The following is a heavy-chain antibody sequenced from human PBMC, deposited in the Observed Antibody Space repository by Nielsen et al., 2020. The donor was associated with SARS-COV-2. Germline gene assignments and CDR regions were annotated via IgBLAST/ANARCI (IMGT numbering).Heavy chain of an antibody. V-gene: IGHV4-59*13. CDR1: GGSISSYY. J-gene: IGHJ6*02. CDR2: IYYSGST. D-gene: IGHD5-18*01. Sequence: SETLSLTCTVSGGSISSYYWSWIRQPPGKGLEWIGYIYYSGSTNYNPSLKSRVTISVDTSKNQFSLKLSSVTAADTAVYYCARDLRGYSYGYYYYHGMDVWGQGTTVTVSS. CDR3: ARDLRGYSYGYYYYHGMDV.